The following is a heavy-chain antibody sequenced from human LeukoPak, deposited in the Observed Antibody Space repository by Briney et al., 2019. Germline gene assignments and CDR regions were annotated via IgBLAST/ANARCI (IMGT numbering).Heavy chain of an antibody. CDR2: IYYSGST. CDR1: GGSISSGDYY. J-gene: IGHJ4*02. Sequence: SETLSLTCTVSGGSISSGDYYWSWIRQPPGKGLEWIGYIYYSGSTYYNPSLKSRVTISVDTSKNQFSLKLSSVTAADTAVYYCASGLFGVVRAFDYWGQGTLVTVSS. CDR3: ASGLFGVVRAFDY. D-gene: IGHD3-3*01. V-gene: IGHV4-30-4*08.